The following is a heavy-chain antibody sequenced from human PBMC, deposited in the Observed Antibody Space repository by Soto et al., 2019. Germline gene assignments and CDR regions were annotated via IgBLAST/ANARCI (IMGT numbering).Heavy chain of an antibody. J-gene: IGHJ6*02. D-gene: IGHD3-10*01. CDR2: TYYRSKWYN. V-gene: IGHV6-1*01. Sequence: QVQLQQSGPGLVKPSQTLSLTCAISGASVSSNSAAWNWIRQSPSRGLEWLGRTYYRSKWYNDYAVSVKSRITINPDTSKNQFSLQLNSVTPEDTAVYYCARTNLNYGSGSYYYGMDVWGQGTTVTVSS. CDR1: GASVSSNSAA. CDR3: ARTNLNYGSGSYYYGMDV.